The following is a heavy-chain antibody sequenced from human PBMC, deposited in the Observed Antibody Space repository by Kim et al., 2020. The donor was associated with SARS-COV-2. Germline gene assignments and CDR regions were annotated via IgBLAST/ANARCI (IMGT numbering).Heavy chain of an antibody. J-gene: IGHJ4*02. Sequence: WETLSLTCAVSGGTISSSNWWSLVRQPPGKGLEGIGVIYHSGSTNYNPSLKSRVTISVDKSKNQFSLQLSCVTAADTAVYYCASRPTWILGLRFDYWGQGTLVTVSS. V-gene: IGHV4-4*02. CDR3: ASRPTWILGLRFDY. CDR1: GGTISSSNW. CDR2: IYHSGST. D-gene: IGHD5-18*01.